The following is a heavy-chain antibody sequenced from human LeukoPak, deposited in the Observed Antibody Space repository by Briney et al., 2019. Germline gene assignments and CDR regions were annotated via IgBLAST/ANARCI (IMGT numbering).Heavy chain of an antibody. D-gene: IGHD3-22*01. Sequence: PGGSLRLSCAASGFTFSSYSMNWVRQAPGKGLEWVSSISSSSSYIYYADSVKGRFTISRDNAKNSLYLQMNSLRAEDTAVYYCARTLDGDPGDYYYDSSGYSPFDIWGQGTMVTVSS. CDR2: ISSSSSYI. J-gene: IGHJ3*02. CDR3: ARTLDGDPGDYYYDSSGYSPFDI. CDR1: GFTFSSYS. V-gene: IGHV3-21*01.